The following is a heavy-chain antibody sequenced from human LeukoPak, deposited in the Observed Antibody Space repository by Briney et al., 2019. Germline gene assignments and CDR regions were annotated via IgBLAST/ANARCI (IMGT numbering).Heavy chain of an antibody. D-gene: IGHD2/OR15-2a*01. CDR2: ISWSSGDI. Sequence: PGRSLRLSCAASGFTFDDYAMHWVRQAPGKGLEWVSSISWSSGDIGYADSVKGRFTISRDNAKNSLYLQMNSLKAEDTAVYYCIWMNTVNMLGFWGQGTLVTVSS. CDR3: IWMNTVNMLGF. CDR1: GFTFDDYA. J-gene: IGHJ4*02. V-gene: IGHV3-9*01.